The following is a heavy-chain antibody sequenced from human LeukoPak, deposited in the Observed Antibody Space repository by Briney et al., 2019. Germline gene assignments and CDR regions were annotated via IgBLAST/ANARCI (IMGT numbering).Heavy chain of an antibody. D-gene: IGHD5-24*01. V-gene: IGHV1-69*13. J-gene: IGHJ4*02. Sequence: GASVKVSCKASGGTFSSYAISWVRQAPGQGLEWMGGIIPIFGTANYAQKFQGRVTITADESTSTAYMELSSLRSEDTAVYYCATTMATIGALDYWGQGTLVTVSS. CDR3: ATTMATIGALDY. CDR1: GGTFSSYA. CDR2: IIPIFGTA.